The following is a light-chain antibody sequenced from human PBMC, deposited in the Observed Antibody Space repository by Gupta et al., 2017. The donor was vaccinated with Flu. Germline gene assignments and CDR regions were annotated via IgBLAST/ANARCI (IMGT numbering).Light chain of an antibody. Sequence: SLAPGQRATLSCRASQPIDSSRLAWYQQKPGQPPTILIFGASTRASGVQDRFSGGGSGSDFTLSISRLEPEDLAVYYCQQFSDSPPMYTFGQGTKLEIK. V-gene: IGKV3-20*01. J-gene: IGKJ2*01. CDR3: QQFSDSPPMYT. CDR2: GAS. CDR1: QPIDSSR.